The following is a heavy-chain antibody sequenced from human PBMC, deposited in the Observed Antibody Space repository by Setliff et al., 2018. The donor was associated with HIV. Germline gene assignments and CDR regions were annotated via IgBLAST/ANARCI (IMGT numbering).Heavy chain of an antibody. CDR1: SGYMSGHF. Sequence: SETLSLTCTVSSGYMSGHFWTWVRQTPGEGLEWIGNIYLGETTNYNPSLKSRVTISVDTSKRQFSLILNSVTAADTAVYYCAREAPGSRNRWPYYFDFWGQGMLVTVSS. D-gene: IGHD2-15*01. CDR2: IYLGETT. CDR3: AREAPGSRNRWPYYFDF. J-gene: IGHJ4*02. V-gene: IGHV4-59*11.